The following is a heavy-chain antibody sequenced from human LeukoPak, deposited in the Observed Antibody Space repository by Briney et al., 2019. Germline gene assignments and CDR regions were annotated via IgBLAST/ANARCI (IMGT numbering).Heavy chain of an antibody. V-gene: IGHV5-51*01. CDR2: IYPADSHT. D-gene: IGHD3-22*01. Sequence: PGESLKIPCKGSGYTFTNYWMGWVRQMPGEGLEWMGIIYPADSHTIYSPSFQGQVTISADKSISTAYLQWSSLKASDSAMYYCARTYYYDSTGYYYVFFDYWGQGTLVTVSS. CDR1: GYTFTNYW. CDR3: ARTYYYDSTGYYYVFFDY. J-gene: IGHJ4*02.